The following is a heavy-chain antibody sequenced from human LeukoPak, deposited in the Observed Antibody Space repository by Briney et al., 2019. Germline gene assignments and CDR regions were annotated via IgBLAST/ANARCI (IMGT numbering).Heavy chain of an antibody. CDR2: INWNGGST. Sequence: PGGSLRLSCAASGFTFDDYGMSWVRQAPGKGLEWVSGINWNGGSTGYADSVKGRFTISRDNAKNSLYLQMNSLRAEDTALYYCARAGDPATYYYYCMDVWGKGTTVTVSS. J-gene: IGHJ6*03. CDR1: GFTFDDYG. D-gene: IGHD7-27*01. CDR3: ARAGDPATYYYYCMDV. V-gene: IGHV3-20*04.